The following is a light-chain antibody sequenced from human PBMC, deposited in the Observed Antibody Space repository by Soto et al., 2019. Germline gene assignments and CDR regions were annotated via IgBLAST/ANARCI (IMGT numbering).Light chain of an antibody. CDR2: GNK. J-gene: IGLJ1*01. CDR3: QSFDAGVSGYV. Sequence: QAVVTQPPSVSGALGQRVTISCTGSGLNIGAGYDVHWYQQLPGTAPKVVIYGNKIRPSGVPDRFSGSKSGTSASLAITGLQAEDEVEYYCQSFDAGVSGYVFGPGTKLTVL. V-gene: IGLV1-40*01. CDR1: GLNIGAGYD.